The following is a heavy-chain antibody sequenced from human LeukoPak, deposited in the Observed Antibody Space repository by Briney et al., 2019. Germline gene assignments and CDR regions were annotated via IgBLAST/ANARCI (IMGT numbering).Heavy chain of an antibody. CDR3: ARDNMRDGGIAAAGTDY. D-gene: IGHD6-13*01. CDR2: IKQDGSEK. Sequence: GGSLRLSCAASGFTFSNYAMNWVRQAPGKGLEWVANIKQDGSEKYYVDSVKGRLTISRDNAKNSLYLQMNSLRAEDTAVYYCARDNMRDGGIAAAGTDYWGQGTLVTVSS. V-gene: IGHV3-7*01. CDR1: GFTFSNYA. J-gene: IGHJ4*02.